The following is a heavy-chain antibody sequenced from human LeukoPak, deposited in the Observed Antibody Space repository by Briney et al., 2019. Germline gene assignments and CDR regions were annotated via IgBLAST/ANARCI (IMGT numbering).Heavy chain of an antibody. CDR2: ISWNSGTI. CDR3: ARGNSGSYSQDWFDP. D-gene: IGHD1-26*01. Sequence: QPGGSLRLSCAASGFTFYDYAMHWVRQAPGKGLEWVSGISWNSGTIGYADSVKGRFTISRDNAKNSLYLQMNSLRDDDMALYYCARGNSGSYSQDWFDPWGQGTLVTVSS. CDR1: GFTFYDYA. V-gene: IGHV3-9*03. J-gene: IGHJ5*02.